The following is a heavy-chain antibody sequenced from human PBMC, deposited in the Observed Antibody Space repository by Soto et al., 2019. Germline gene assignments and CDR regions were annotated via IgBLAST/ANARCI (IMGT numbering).Heavy chain of an antibody. V-gene: IGHV3-23*01. CDR3: ARAISSSWSYFDY. D-gene: IGHD6-13*01. J-gene: IGHJ4*02. CDR1: GFTFNNYA. CDR2: IIGSGNII. Sequence: EVPLLESGGGLVQPGGSLRLSCAASGFTFNNYAMSWVRQAPGRGLEWVSAIIGSGNIIHYADSVKGRFTISRDNSKNTLYLQMSSLRAEDTAVYYCARAISSSWSYFDYWGQGTLVTVSS.